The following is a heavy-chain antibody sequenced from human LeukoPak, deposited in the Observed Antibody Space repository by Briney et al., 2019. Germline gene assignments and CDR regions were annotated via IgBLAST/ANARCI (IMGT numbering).Heavy chain of an antibody. D-gene: IGHD4/OR15-4a*01. V-gene: IGHV4-4*07. Sequence: SETLSLTCTVSGGSINNYYWTWIRQPAGKGLEWIGRIYSSGKTNYNPSLKSRVTMSVDTSNNQLSLKLSSVTAADTAVYYCARDGLTRGLDYWGQGTLVTVSS. CDR3: ARDGLTRGLDY. CDR2: IYSSGKT. CDR1: GGSINNYY. J-gene: IGHJ4*02.